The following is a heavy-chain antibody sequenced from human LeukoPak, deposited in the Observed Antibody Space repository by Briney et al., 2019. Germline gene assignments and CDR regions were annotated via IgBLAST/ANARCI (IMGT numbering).Heavy chain of an antibody. V-gene: IGHV4-4*07. CDR1: GGSISSYY. Sequence: SETLSLTCTVSGGSISSYYWSWIRQPAGKGLEWIGRIYTSGSTNYNPSLKSRVTMSVDTSKNQFSLKLSSVTAADTAVYYCARDVCDILTGWEAYFDYWGQGTLVTVSS. CDR2: IYTSGST. J-gene: IGHJ4*02. CDR3: ARDVCDILTGWEAYFDY. D-gene: IGHD3-9*01.